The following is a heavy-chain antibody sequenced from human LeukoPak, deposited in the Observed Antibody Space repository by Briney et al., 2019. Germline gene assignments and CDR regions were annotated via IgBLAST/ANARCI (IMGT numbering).Heavy chain of an antibody. CDR1: GGSISSYY. Sequence: SETLSLTCTVSGGSISSYYWSWIRQPAVKGLEWIGRIYTSGSTNYNPSLKSRVTMSVDTSKNQFSLKLSSVTAADTAVYYCARMGITGTIRNYGMDVWGQGTTVTVSS. CDR3: ARMGITGTIRNYGMDV. V-gene: IGHV4-4*07. CDR2: IYTSGST. J-gene: IGHJ6*02. D-gene: IGHD1-7*01.